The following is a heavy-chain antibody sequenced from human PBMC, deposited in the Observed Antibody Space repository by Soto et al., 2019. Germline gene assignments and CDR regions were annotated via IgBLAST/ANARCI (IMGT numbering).Heavy chain of an antibody. J-gene: IGHJ6*02. V-gene: IGHV4-30-2*01. CDR1: GGSISSGGYS. Sequence: SETLSLTCAVSGGSISSGGYSWSWIRQPPGEGLEWIGYIYHSGSTYYNPSLKSRVTISVDTSKKQISLKLSTVTAADKDVYYCARHQREWELAYYYYGMDVWGQGTTVTVSS. D-gene: IGHD1-26*01. CDR2: IYHSGST. CDR3: ARHQREWELAYYYYGMDV.